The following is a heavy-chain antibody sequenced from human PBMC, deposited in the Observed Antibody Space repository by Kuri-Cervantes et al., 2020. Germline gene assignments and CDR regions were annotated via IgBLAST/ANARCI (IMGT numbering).Heavy chain of an antibody. J-gene: IGHJ6*02. Sequence: ASVKVSCKGSGYSFSKYWIAWVRQMPGKGLEWMGIIYPGDSDTRYSPSFQGQVTISADKSISTAYLQWSSLKASDTAMYYCARTNMGTYYYYGMDVWGQGTTVTVSS. V-gene: IGHV5-51*01. CDR2: IYPGDSDT. CDR3: ARTNMGTYYYYGMDV. D-gene: IGHD2-8*01. CDR1: GYSFSKYW.